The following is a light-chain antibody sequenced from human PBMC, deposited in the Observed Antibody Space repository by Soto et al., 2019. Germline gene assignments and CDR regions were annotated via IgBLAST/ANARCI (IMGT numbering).Light chain of an antibody. CDR1: QSISSW. V-gene: IGKV1-5*01. J-gene: IGKJ4*01. CDR2: DAS. CDR3: QQYNSYALT. Sequence: DIQMTQSPSTLSASVGDRVTITCRASQSISSWLAWYQQKPGKAPKLLIFDASSLESGVPSRFSGSGSGTVFPLTISGLHHDDFATYYCQQYNSYALTFGGGTKVEIK.